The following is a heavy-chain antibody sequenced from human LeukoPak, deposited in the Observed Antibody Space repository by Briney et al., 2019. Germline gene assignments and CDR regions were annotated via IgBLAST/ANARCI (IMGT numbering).Heavy chain of an antibody. Sequence: PSETLSLTCTVSGGSISSYYWSWIRQPPGKGLEWIGYIYYSGSTNYNPSLKSRVTIPVDTSKNQFSLKLSSVTAADTAVYYCARDYYSTSWYPWGQGILVTVSS. CDR2: IYYSGST. J-gene: IGHJ4*02. CDR1: GGSISSYY. V-gene: IGHV4-59*01. D-gene: IGHD2-2*01. CDR3: ARDYYSTSWYP.